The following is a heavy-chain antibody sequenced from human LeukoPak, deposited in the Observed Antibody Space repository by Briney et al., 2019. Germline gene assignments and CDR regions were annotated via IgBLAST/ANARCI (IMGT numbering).Heavy chain of an antibody. CDR1: GDSVSSNTAA. V-gene: IGHV6-1*01. CDR2: TYYRSKWYS. Sequence: SQTLSLTCAISGDSVSSNTAAWNWIRQSPSRGLEWLGRTYYRSKWYSEYAVSVESRITINPDTSKNQFSLHLNSVTPEDTAVYYCARGELAPFDYWGQGTLVTVSS. CDR3: ARGELAPFDY. J-gene: IGHJ4*02. D-gene: IGHD1-26*01.